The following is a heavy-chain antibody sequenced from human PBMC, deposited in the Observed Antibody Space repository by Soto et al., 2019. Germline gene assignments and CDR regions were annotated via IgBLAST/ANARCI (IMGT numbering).Heavy chain of an antibody. J-gene: IGHJ4*02. D-gene: IGHD5-12*01. CDR1: GYTFTGYY. CDR2: INPNSGGT. CDR3: AALPTTRWLHVFDY. Sequence: ASVKVSCKASGYTFTGYYMHWVRQAPGQGLEWMGWINPNSGGTNYAQKFQGRVTMTRDTSISTAYMELSSVTAADTAVYYCAALPTTRWLHVFDYWGQGTLVTVSS. V-gene: IGHV1-2*02.